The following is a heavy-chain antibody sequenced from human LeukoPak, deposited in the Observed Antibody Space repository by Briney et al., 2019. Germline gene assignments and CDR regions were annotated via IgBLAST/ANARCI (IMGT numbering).Heavy chain of an antibody. Sequence: PSETLSLTCTVSGYSISSGYYWGWIRQPPGKGLEWIGSIYHSGSTYYNPSLKSRVTISVDTSKNQFSLKLSSVTAADTAVYYCARVYYDILTGYYRSFDYWGQGTLVTVSS. J-gene: IGHJ4*02. V-gene: IGHV4-38-2*02. CDR1: GYSISSGYY. CDR3: ARVYYDILTGYYRSFDY. CDR2: IYHSGST. D-gene: IGHD3-9*01.